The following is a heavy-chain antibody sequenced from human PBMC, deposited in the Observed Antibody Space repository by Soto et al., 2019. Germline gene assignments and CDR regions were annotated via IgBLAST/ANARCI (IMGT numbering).Heavy chain of an antibody. CDR1: GFRFSSYS. D-gene: IGHD6-19*01. J-gene: IGHJ2*01. Sequence: EVQLLESGGGLVQPGGSLRLSCAASGFRFSSYSMNWVRQAPGKGPEWVSYIDHSSSSVRYVDSVEGRVTISRDNAKDSLSLQMNSLRVEDTAMYYCAVGIAVARGYFDLWGRGTLVTVSS. CDR3: AVGIAVARGYFDL. V-gene: IGHV3-48*04. CDR2: IDHSSSSV.